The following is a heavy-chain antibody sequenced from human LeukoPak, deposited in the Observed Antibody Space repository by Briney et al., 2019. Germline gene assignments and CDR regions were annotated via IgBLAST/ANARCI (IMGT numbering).Heavy chain of an antibody. CDR2: IYSSGST. V-gene: IGHV4-59*01. D-gene: IGHD2/OR15-2a*01. Sequence: SETLSLTCTVSGGSISSYYWSWIRQPPGKGLEWIGYIYSSGSTNYNPSLKSRVIISLDTSKSQFSLKLGSVTAADTAVYYCARSFSARMFFDYWGQGSLVTVSS. J-gene: IGHJ4*02. CDR3: ARSFSARMFFDY. CDR1: GGSISSYY.